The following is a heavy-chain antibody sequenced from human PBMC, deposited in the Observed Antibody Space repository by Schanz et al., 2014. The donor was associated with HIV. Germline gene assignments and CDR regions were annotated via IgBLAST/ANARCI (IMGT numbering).Heavy chain of an antibody. CDR2: INHSGSS. CDR1: GGSFSDYY. D-gene: IGHD2-21*02. Sequence: QVQLQQWGAGLLKPSATLSLTCAVYGGSFSDYYWNWVRQSPGKGLEWIGEINHSGSSNYNPSLQGRVTIPVDTPKKQFSLRLPSVTAADTAVYFCARGDFGGNSVDSWGHGNLVTVSS. V-gene: IGHV4-34*02. J-gene: IGHJ5*01. CDR3: ARGDFGGNSVDS.